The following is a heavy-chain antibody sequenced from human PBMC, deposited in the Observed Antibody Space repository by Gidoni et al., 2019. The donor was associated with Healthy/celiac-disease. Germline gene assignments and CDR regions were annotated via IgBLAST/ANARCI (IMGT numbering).Heavy chain of an antibody. CDR3: ASLDYGSGSYASNGMDV. CDR2: ISYDGSNK. CDR1: GFTFSSYA. D-gene: IGHD3-10*01. Sequence: SGFTFSSYAMHWVRQAPGKGLEWVAVISYDGSNKYYADSVKGRFTISRDNSKNTLYLQMNSLRAEDTAVYYRASLDYGSGSYASNGMDVWGQGTTVTVSS. V-gene: IGHV3-30-3*01. J-gene: IGHJ6*02.